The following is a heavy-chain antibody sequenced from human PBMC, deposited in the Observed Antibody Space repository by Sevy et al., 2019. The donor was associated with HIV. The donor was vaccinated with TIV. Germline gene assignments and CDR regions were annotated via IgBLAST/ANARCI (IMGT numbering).Heavy chain of an antibody. CDR2: IYYTGST. CDR1: GGSISAYY. Sequence: SETLSLTCTVSGGSISAYYWSWIRQPPGKALEYIGYIYYTGSTNYNPSLENRVTMSVDTSKNQFSLKWNSVTAADTSVYYCTRAPPVRSGDDSLNWFDPWGHGTLVTVSS. D-gene: IGHD5-12*01. J-gene: IGHJ5*02. CDR3: TRAPPVRSGDDSLNWFDP. V-gene: IGHV4-59*01.